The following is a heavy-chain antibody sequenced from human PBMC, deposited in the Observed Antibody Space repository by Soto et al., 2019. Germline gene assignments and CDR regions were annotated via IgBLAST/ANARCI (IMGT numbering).Heavy chain of an antibody. V-gene: IGHV3-33*01. CDR2: IWYDGSNK. D-gene: IGHD6-19*01. J-gene: IGHJ4*02. CDR1: GFTFSSYG. Sequence: QVQLVESGGGVVQPGRSLRLSCAASGFTFSSYGMHWVRQAPGKGLEWVAVIWYDGSNKYYADSVKGRFTISRDNSKNTLYLQMNSLRAEDTAVYYCARDTGPPDRIAVAGFCDYWGQGTLVTVSS. CDR3: ARDTGPPDRIAVAGFCDY.